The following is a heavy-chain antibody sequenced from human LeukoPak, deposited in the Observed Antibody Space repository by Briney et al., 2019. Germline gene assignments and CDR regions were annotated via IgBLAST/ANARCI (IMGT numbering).Heavy chain of an antibody. CDR2: IKQDGSEI. CDR3: ARADYGGNLFFDY. CDR1: GFTLSTNA. Sequence: GGSLRLSCLTSGFTLSTNAMSWVRQAPGKGLEWVANIKQDGSEINYVDSVKGRFTISRDNAENSMLLQMNSLRAEDTAVYYCARADYGGNLFFDYWGQGALVTVSS. D-gene: IGHD4-23*01. V-gene: IGHV3-7*04. J-gene: IGHJ4*02.